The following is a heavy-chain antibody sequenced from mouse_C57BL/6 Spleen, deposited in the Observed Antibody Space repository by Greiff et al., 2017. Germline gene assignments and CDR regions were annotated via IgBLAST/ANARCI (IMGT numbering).Heavy chain of an antibody. J-gene: IGHJ1*03. CDR1: GYTFTGYW. CDR3: ARGRGIYYYGSSWYFDV. CDR2: ILPGSGST. D-gene: IGHD1-1*01. Sequence: QVQLQQSGAELMKPGASVKLSCKATGYTFTGYWIEWVKQRPGHGLEWIGEILPGSGSTNYNEKFKGKATFTADTSSNTAYMQLSSLTTEDSAIYYCARGRGIYYYGSSWYFDVWGTGTTVTVSS. V-gene: IGHV1-9*01.